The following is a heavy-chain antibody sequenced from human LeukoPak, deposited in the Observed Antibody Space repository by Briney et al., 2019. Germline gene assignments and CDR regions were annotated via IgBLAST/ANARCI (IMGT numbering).Heavy chain of an antibody. CDR3: ARESTAGWFDP. V-gene: IGHV4-59*01. Sequence: SETLSLTCTVSGGSISSFYWSWIRQPPGKGLEYIGYIYYSGTTNYNPSLKTRVTISVDTSKNQFSLKLSSVTAADTAVYYCARESTAGWFDPWGQGTLVTVSS. CDR1: GGSISSFY. CDR2: IYYSGTT. J-gene: IGHJ5*02.